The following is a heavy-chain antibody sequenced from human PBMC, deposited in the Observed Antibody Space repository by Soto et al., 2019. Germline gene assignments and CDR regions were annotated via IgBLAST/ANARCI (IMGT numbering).Heavy chain of an antibody. Sequence: ASVKVSCNDSGGSFSSFGISWVRQAPGQGLEWMGVIIPVFGRPNYAQRFRGRLTITAEESTNKVYLELIDLRSEDTAVYYCAREGSGYNXWGQGTQFTGSX. D-gene: IGHD5-12*01. V-gene: IGHV1-69*13. J-gene: IGHJ1*01. CDR1: GGSFSSFG. CDR2: IIPVFGRP. CDR3: AREGSGYNX.